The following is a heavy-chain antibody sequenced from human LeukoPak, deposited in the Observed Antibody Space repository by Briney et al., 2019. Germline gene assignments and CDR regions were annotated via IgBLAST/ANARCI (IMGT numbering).Heavy chain of an antibody. D-gene: IGHD3-22*01. CDR2: RQPGNVS. CDR3: ARERDYDTYFDY. J-gene: IGHJ4*02. CDR1: GFGVSSNH. Sequence: GGSLRLSCAVSGFGVSSNHVAWVRQAPGKGLEWVSVRQPGNVSYYADSVKGRFTTSAVSSKNSLYLQMNNLRSEDTALYYCARERDYDTYFDYWGQGTLVTVSS. V-gene: IGHV3-53*01.